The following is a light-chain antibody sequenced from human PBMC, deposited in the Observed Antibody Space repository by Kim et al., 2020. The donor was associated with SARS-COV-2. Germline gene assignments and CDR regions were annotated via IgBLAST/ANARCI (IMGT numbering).Light chain of an antibody. CDR1: QSLVYSDRNIY. V-gene: IGKV2-30*01. CDR2: EVS. Sequence: PASISCRSSQSLVYSDRNIYLYWFHQKPGQSPLRLIYEVSNRDSGVPDRFSGSGSGTDFTLQISRVEAEDVGVYYCMQGTHWPFTFGPGTKVDIK. CDR3: MQGTHWPFT. J-gene: IGKJ3*01.